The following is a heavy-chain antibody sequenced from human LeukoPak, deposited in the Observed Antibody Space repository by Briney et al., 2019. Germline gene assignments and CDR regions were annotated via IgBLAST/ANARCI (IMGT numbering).Heavy chain of an antibody. V-gene: IGHV3-11*06. CDR1: GFTFTDHY. D-gene: IGHD2-15*01. J-gene: IGHJ4*02. CDR3: ARDYCSGVSCYYFDY. CDR2: ISRGSTYT. Sequence: PGGSLSLSCAASGFTFTDHYMSWIRQAPGKGLEWVSYISRGSTYTNYADSVKGRFTITRDNAKNSLYLQMNSLRAEDTAVYYCARDYCSGVSCYYFDYWGQGAMGTVSS.